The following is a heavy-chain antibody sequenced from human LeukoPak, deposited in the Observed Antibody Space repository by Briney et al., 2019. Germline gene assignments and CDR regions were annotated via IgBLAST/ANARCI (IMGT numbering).Heavy chain of an antibody. CDR3: ARDGIAVFGVITGNYYYMDV. CDR2: ISNSSSYI. D-gene: IGHD3-3*01. V-gene: IGHV3-21*01. Sequence: GGSLRLSCAASGFTFSSYSMNWVRQAPGKGLEWVLSISNSSSYIYYADSVKGRFTISRDNAKNSLYLQMNSLRAEDTAVYYCARDGIAVFGVITGNYYYMDVWGNGTTVTVSS. CDR1: GFTFSSYS. J-gene: IGHJ6*03.